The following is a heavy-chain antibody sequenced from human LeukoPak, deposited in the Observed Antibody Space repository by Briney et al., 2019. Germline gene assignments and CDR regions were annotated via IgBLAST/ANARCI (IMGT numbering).Heavy chain of an antibody. Sequence: GGSLRLSCAASGLTFSSYSFNWVRQAPGKGLEWVSSITPTISYIYYADSVKGRFTISRDNAKNSLYLQMNSLRAEDTAVYYCARLRRNNDNSGYYYYYDYWGQGTLVTVSS. V-gene: IGHV3-21*01. D-gene: IGHD3-22*01. CDR1: GLTFSSYS. J-gene: IGHJ4*02. CDR2: ITPTISYI. CDR3: ARLRRNNDNSGYYYYYDY.